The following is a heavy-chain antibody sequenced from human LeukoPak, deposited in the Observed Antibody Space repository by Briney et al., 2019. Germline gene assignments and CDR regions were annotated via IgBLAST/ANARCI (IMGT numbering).Heavy chain of an antibody. Sequence: ASVKVSCKASGYTFTGYYMHWVRQAPGQGLEWMGWINPNSGGTNYAQKFQGRVTMTRDTSISTAYMELSRLRSDDTAVYYCARELYPGYNYDDYFDFWGQGTLVTVSS. CDR3: ARELYPGYNYDDYFDF. CDR1: GYTFTGYY. J-gene: IGHJ4*02. D-gene: IGHD5-18*01. CDR2: INPNSGGT. V-gene: IGHV1-2*02.